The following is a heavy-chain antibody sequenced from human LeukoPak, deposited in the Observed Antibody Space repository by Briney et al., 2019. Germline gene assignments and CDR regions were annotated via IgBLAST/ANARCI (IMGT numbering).Heavy chain of an antibody. J-gene: IGHJ6*03. CDR2: IYSGGST. CDR1: GFTVSSNY. D-gene: IGHD3-10*01. V-gene: IGHV3-53*01. Sequence: GGSLRLSCAASGFTVSSNYMSWVRQAPGKGLEWVSVIYSGGSTYYADSVKGRFTISRDDSKNTLYLQMNSLRAEDTAVYYCARGSGSPPIYYYYMDVWGKGTTVTVSS. CDR3: ARGSGSPPIYYYYMDV.